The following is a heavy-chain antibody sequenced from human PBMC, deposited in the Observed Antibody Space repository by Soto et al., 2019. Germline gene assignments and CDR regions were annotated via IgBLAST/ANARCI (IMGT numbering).Heavy chain of an antibody. V-gene: IGHV6-1*01. Sequence: SQTLSLTCAISGDSVSSNGAAWNWIRQSPSRGLEWLGRTYYRSKWYNDYAVSVKSRITINPDTSKNQFSLQLNSVTPEDTAVYYCARDLRYYYDSSGYYGDNWFDPWGQGTLVTVSS. CDR1: GDSVSSNGAA. D-gene: IGHD3-22*01. J-gene: IGHJ5*02. CDR2: TYYRSKWYN. CDR3: ARDLRYYYDSSGYYGDNWFDP.